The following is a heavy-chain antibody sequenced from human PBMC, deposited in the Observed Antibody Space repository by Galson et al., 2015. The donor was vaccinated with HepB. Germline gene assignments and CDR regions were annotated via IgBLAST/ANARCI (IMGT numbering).Heavy chain of an antibody. CDR2: FDPENNET. Sequence: SVKVSCKVSGYTLTELSMHWVRQAPGKGLEWMGGFDPENNETVYAQKFRGRVTMTEDTSTDTGYMELRSLRSEDTALYYCATQVVDFWSGYCYWGQGTLVTVSS. CDR3: ATQVVDFWSGYCY. V-gene: IGHV1-24*01. J-gene: IGHJ4*02. CDR1: GYTLTELS. D-gene: IGHD3-3*01.